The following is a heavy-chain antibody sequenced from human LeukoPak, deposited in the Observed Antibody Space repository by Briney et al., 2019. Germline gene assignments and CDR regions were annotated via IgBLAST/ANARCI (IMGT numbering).Heavy chain of an antibody. CDR3: ASGYYYDSSGYSYFQH. CDR1: GGSFSGYY. CDR2: INHSGST. J-gene: IGHJ1*01. V-gene: IGHV4-34*01. D-gene: IGHD3-22*01. Sequence: SETLSLTWAVYGGSFSGYYWSWIRQPPGKGLEWIGEINHSGSTNYNPSLKSRVTISVDTSKNQFSLKLSSVTAADTAVYYCASGYYYDSSGYSYFQHWGQGTLVTVSS.